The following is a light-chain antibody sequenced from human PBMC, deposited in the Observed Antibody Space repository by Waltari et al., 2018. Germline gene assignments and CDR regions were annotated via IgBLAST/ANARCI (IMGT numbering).Light chain of an antibody. J-gene: IGLJ2*01. CDR2: GKN. V-gene: IGLV3-19*01. CDR1: LTRTYY. Sequence: SSDLTQDPDVSVALGQTVRIPCQGNLTRTYYGNWCRQKPGQAPELVIYGKNNRPSGIPDRFSASSSENTASLIITGAQAEDEADYYCSSRELSGHVVFGGGTRLTVL. CDR3: SSRELSGHVV.